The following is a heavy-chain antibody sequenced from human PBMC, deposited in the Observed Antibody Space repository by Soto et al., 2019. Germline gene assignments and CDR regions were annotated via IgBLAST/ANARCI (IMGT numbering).Heavy chain of an antibody. D-gene: IGHD5-12*01. CDR1: GGSLTGYY. CDR2: VKDGGST. V-gene: IGHV4-34*01. J-gene: IGHJ4*02. Sequence: QVQLQQWGAGLLKPSETLSLTCTVNGGSLTGYYWSWIRQPPGKGLEWIGEVKDGGSTNYSPSLRGRVSISADTSKNHFSVRLNSVTAADTAVYFCARGQEGIVATHWDQGALVTVSS. CDR3: ARGQEGIVATH.